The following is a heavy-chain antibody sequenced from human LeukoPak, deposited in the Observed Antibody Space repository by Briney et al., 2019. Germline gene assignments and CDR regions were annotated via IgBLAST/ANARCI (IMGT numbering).Heavy chain of an antibody. D-gene: IGHD3-22*01. CDR1: GFTFSSYA. V-gene: IGHV3-23*01. Sequence: GGSLRLSCAASGFTFSSYAMSWVRQAPGKGLEWVSAISGSGGSTYYADSVKGRFTISRDNSKNTLYLQMNSLRAEDTAVYYCAKEGTSSGYYSFLYNWFDPWGQGTLVTVSS. J-gene: IGHJ5*02. CDR2: ISGSGGST. CDR3: AKEGTSSGYYSFLYNWFDP.